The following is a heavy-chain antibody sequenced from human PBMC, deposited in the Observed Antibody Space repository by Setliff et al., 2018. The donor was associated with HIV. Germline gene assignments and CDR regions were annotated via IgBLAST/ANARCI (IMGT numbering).Heavy chain of an antibody. Sequence: GESLKISCKASGYGFTSYWIAWVRQMPGKGLEWMGIIYPGDSDTRYSPSFQGQVTISVDKSISTAYLQWNSLKASDTAIYYCARALDFLTEQLNWFFPLWGRGTLVTVSS. CDR2: IYPGDSDT. CDR3: ARALDFLTEQLNWFFPL. CDR1: GYGFTSYW. D-gene: IGHD3-9*01. J-gene: IGHJ2*01. V-gene: IGHV5-51*01.